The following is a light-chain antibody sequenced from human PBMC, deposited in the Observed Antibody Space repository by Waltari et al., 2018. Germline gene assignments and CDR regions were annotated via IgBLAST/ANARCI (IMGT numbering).Light chain of an antibody. CDR3: QHRSNWPPEFT. V-gene: IGKV3-11*01. Sequence: EIVLTQSPATLSLSPGERATLSCRASQSISSFLAWYQQKPGQAPRLLIYDATNRATGIPARFGGSGAGAGFPLTLRRPGPEDFAVYYCQHRSNWPPEFTFGPGTKVYIK. J-gene: IGKJ3*01. CDR1: QSISSF. CDR2: DAT.